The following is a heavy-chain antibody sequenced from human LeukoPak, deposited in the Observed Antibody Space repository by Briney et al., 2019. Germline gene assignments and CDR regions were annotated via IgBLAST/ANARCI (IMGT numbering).Heavy chain of an antibody. CDR3: AKDLKPFWSGYYYYYYGMDV. CDR2: ISYDGSNK. V-gene: IGHV3-30*18. Sequence: GGSLRLSCAASGFTFSSYGMPWVRQAPGKGLEWVAVISYDGSNKYYADSVKGRFTISRDNSKNTLYLQMNSLRAEDTAVYYCAKDLKPFWSGYYYYYYGMDVWGQGTTVTVSS. CDR1: GFTFSSYG. D-gene: IGHD3-3*01. J-gene: IGHJ6*02.